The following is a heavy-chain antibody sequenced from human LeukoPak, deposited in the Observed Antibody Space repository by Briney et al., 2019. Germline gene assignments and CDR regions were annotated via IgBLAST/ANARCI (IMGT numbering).Heavy chain of an antibody. J-gene: IGHJ6*03. CDR1: GGTFSSYA. Sequence: SVKVSCKASGGTFSSYAISWVRQAPGQGLEWMGGIIPIFGTANYARKFQGRVTITTDESTSTAYMELSSLRSEDTAVYYCARSRLVTNYYYYYMDVWGKGTTVTVSS. V-gene: IGHV1-69*05. D-gene: IGHD3-16*02. CDR3: ARSRLVTNYYYYYMDV. CDR2: IIPIFGTA.